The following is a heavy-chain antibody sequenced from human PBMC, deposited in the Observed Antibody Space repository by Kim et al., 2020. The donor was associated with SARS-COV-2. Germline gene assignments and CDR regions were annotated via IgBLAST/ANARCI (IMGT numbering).Heavy chain of an antibody. D-gene: IGHD3-9*01. Sequence: SETLSLTCTVSVDSISSGTYSWTWIRQLPGKGLEFLGHITYTGSTYYNPSLESRVAMSVDLSRNQFSLSLTSVTDADTAVYFFARNSILTPSLWYWGPGT. J-gene: IGHJ3*01. CDR1: VDSISSGTYS. CDR2: ITYTGST. V-gene: IGHV4-31*03. CDR3: ARNSILTPSLWY.